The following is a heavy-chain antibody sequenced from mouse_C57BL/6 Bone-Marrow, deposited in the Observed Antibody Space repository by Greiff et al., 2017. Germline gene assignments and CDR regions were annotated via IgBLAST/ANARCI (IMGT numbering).Heavy chain of an antibody. CDR2: INPSSGYT. CDR3: AREGYTWFAY. D-gene: IGHD3-1*01. CDR1: GYTFTSYW. Sequence: VQLQQSGAELAKPGASVKLSCKASGYTFTSYWMHWVKQRPGQGLEWIGYINPSSGYTKYNQKFKGKATLTVDTSSSTAYMQLSSLTSEDSAVYYCAREGYTWFAYWGQGTLVTVSA. J-gene: IGHJ3*01. V-gene: IGHV1-7*01.